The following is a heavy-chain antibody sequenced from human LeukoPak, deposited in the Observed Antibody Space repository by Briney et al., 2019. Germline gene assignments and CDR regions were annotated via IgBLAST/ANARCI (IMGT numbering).Heavy chain of an antibody. V-gene: IGHV3-30*03. CDR1: AFSFSYYG. CDR2: ISYDGSNK. D-gene: IGHD3-10*01. Sequence: PGGTLRLSCAASAFSFSYYGMHWVRQAPGKGLEWVAIISYDGSNKYYADSVKGRFTISRDNSKNTLYLQMKSLKSEDTAMYYCARDPGAYYYDSGTYGSFFDYWGQGTPVTVSS. J-gene: IGHJ4*02. CDR3: ARDPGAYYYDSGTYGSFFDY.